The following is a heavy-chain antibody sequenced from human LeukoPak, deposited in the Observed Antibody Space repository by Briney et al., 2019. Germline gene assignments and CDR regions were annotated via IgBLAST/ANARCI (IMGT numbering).Heavy chain of an antibody. J-gene: IGHJ4*02. Sequence: ASVKVSCKVSGYTLTELSMHWVRQAPGKGLEWMGGFDPEDGETIYAQKFQGRVTMTEDTSTDTAYMELSSPRSEDTAVYYCATAPYYYDSSGYYFAGFDYWGQGTLVTVSS. D-gene: IGHD3-22*01. V-gene: IGHV1-24*01. CDR2: FDPEDGET. CDR1: GYTLTELS. CDR3: ATAPYYYDSSGYYFAGFDY.